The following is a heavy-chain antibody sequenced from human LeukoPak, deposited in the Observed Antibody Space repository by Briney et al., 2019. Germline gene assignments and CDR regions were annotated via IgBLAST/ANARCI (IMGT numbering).Heavy chain of an antibody. CDR3: ARDNGVVHGVYYMDV. V-gene: IGHV3-7*01. D-gene: IGHD3-3*01. Sequence: GGSLRLSCAASGFTFSNYWVTWVRQAPGKGLEWVADIKQDGSEKLYVNSVRGRFTISRDNAKISLFLEMNSLRAEDTAVYYCARDNGVVHGVYYMDVWGKGTTVTVSS. CDR2: IKQDGSEK. J-gene: IGHJ6*03. CDR1: GFTFSNYW.